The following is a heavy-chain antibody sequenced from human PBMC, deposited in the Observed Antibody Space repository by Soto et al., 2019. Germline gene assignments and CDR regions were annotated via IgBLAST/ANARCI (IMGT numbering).Heavy chain of an antibody. CDR2: ISSNGTSA. CDR3: SRDRGAVTGQYFDY. V-gene: IGHV3-11*05. D-gene: IGHD6-19*01. Sequence: QVQLEESGGGLVKHGGSLRLSCAASGFTISAVYMSWIRQAPNKGLEYISYISSNGTSANYADSVKGRFTISRDNAKNSLYLQMNSLRAEDTAVYYCSRDRGAVTGQYFDYWGQGALVTVSS. CDR1: GFTISAVY. J-gene: IGHJ4*02.